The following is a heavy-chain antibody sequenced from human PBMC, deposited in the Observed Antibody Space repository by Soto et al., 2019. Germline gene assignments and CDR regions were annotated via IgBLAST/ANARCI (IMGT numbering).Heavy chain of an antibody. CDR3: STERNCGSTRCYLGWFDP. D-gene: IGHD2-2*01. CDR2: IKSSTNGAAT. V-gene: IGHV3-15*01. CDR1: GFTLANAW. J-gene: IGHJ5*02. Sequence: GGSLRLSCAASGFTLANAWMSWVRQAPGKGLEWVGRIKSSTNGAATDYAAPVKGRFTISRDDSRNTLYLQMNTLKTEDTAIYYCSTERNCGSTRCYLGWFDPWAQGTLVTFSS.